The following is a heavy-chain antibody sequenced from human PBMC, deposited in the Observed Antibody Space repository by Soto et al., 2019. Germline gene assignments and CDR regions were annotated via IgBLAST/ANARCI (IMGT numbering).Heavy chain of an antibody. J-gene: IGHJ3*02. CDR2: IYYSGST. CDR1: GGSISSGDYY. CDR3: ARHTCDEPNDFWSGPRAAFDI. D-gene: IGHD3-3*01. V-gene: IGHV4-30-4*01. Sequence: PSETLSLTCTVSGGSISSGDYYWSWIRQPPGKGLEWIGYIYYSGSTYYNPSLKSRVTISVDTSKNQFSLKLSSVTAADTAVYYCARHTCDEPNDFWSGPRAAFDIWGQGTMVTVSS.